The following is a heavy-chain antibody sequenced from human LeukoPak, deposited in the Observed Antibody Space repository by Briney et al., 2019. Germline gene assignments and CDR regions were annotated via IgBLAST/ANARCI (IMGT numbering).Heavy chain of an antibody. D-gene: IGHD6-13*01. V-gene: IGHV4-59*08. CDR3: ARHGGGYGSSWPY. J-gene: IGHJ4*02. CDR2: IHYSGST. Sequence: TSETLPLTCTVSGGSISSYYWSWIRQPPGKGLEWIGYIHYSGSTNYNPSLKSRVTLSVDTSKNQFSLKLSSVTAADTAVYYCARHGGGYGSSWPYWGQGTLVTVSS. CDR1: GGSISSYY.